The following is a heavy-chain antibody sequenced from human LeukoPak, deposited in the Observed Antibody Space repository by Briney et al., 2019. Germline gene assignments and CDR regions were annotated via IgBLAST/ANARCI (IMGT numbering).Heavy chain of an antibody. D-gene: IGHD2-8*01. CDR3: AKALPMEIYYFDY. CDR2: ISYDGSNK. Sequence: GSLRLSCAASGFTFSSYAMHWVRQAPGKGLEWVAVISYDGSNKYYADSVKGRFTISRDNSKNTLYLQMNSLRAEDTAVYYCAKALPMEIYYFDYWGQGTLVTVSS. CDR1: GFTFSSYA. V-gene: IGHV3-30*04. J-gene: IGHJ4*02.